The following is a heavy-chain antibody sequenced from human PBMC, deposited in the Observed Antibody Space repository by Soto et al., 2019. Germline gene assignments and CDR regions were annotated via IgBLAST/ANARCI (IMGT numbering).Heavy chain of an antibody. V-gene: IGHV3-9*01. D-gene: IGHD1-1*01. J-gene: IGHJ6*02. CDR3: AKDGTPTYAEPINYYYYGMDV. Sequence: GGSLRLSCAASGFTFSSYGMHWVRQAPGKGLEKVSGISWNSGSIGYADSVKGRFTISRDNAKNSLYLQMNSLRAEDTALYYCAKDGTPTYAEPINYYYYGMDVWGQGTTVTVSS. CDR2: ISWNSGSI. CDR1: GFTFSSYG.